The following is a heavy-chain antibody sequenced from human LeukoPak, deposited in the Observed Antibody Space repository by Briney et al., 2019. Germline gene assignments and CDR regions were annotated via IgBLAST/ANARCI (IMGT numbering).Heavy chain of an antibody. CDR2: ISYDGSNK. CDR1: GFTFSSYG. J-gene: IGHJ4*02. CDR3: AKGFNIVATIRVSLFDY. Sequence: GRSLRLSCAASGFTFSSYGMHWVRQAPGKGLEWVAVISYDGSNKYYADSVKGRFTISRDNSKNTLYLQMNSLRAEDTAVYYCAKGFNIVATIRVSLFDYWGQGTLVTVSS. V-gene: IGHV3-30*18. D-gene: IGHD5-12*01.